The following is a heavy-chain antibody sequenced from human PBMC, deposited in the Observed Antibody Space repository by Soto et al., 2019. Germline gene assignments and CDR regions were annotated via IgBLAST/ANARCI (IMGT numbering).Heavy chain of an antibody. CDR3: ARGQVVAAQH. D-gene: IGHD2-15*01. CDR1: GGSIGSGGYC. Sequence: PLEPLSLTCTVSGGSIGSGGYCWSWIRQPPGKGLEWIGYIYHSGSTYYNPSLKSRVTISVDRSKNQFSLKLSSVSAADTAVYYCARGQVVAAQHWGQGTLVTVSS. CDR2: IYHSGST. J-gene: IGHJ4*02. V-gene: IGHV4-30-2*01.